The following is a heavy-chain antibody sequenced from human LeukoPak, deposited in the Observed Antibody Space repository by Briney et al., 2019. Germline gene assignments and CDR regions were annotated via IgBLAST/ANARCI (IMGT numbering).Heavy chain of an antibody. CDR1: GFTFSSYA. Sequence: GGSLRLSCVGSGFTFSSYALHWLRQAPGKGLQGVALISFDGGDKYYANSVKGRFTISRDSSKNTLFLQMNSLRAEDTAVYYCARVRVRGVILTYYYYGMDVWGQGTTVTVSS. D-gene: IGHD3-10*01. J-gene: IGHJ6*02. CDR3: ARVRVRGVILTYYYYGMDV. CDR2: ISFDGGDK. V-gene: IGHV3-30*01.